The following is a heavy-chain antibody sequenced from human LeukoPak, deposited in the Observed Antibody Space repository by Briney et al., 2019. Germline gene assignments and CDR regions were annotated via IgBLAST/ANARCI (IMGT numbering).Heavy chain of an antibody. CDR1: GGSISSYY. CDR2: IYTSGST. D-gene: IGHD4-17*01. J-gene: IGHJ5*02. CDR3: ARTITSTVTTGYFDP. Sequence: SETLSLTCTVSGGSISSYYWSWIRQPPGKGLEWIGYIYTSGSTNYNPSLKSRVTISVDTSKNQFSLKLSSVAAADTAVYYCARTITSTVTTGYFDPWGQGTLVTVSS. V-gene: IGHV4-4*08.